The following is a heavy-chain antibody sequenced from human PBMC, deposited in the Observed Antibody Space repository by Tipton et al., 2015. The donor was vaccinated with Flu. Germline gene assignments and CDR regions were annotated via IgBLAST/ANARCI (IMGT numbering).Heavy chain of an antibody. CDR3: ARDAQEHCSSSSSCSEFDY. Sequence: TLSLTCTVSGGSISSYYWSWIRRPAGKGLEWIGRIYTSGSTSYNPSLKSRVTMSVDTSKNQFSLKLSSVTAADTAVYYCARDAQEHCSSSSSCSEFDYWGQGTLVTV. CDR2: IYTSGST. CDR1: GGSISSYY. V-gene: IGHV4-4*07. J-gene: IGHJ4*02. D-gene: IGHD2-2*01.